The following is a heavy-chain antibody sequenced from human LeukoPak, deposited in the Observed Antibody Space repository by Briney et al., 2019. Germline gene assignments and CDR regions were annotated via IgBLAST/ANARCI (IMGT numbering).Heavy chain of an antibody. J-gene: IGHJ4*02. V-gene: IGHV3-30*04. CDR2: ISYDGSNK. CDR3: ARGDYDFWSAPGLY. Sequence: PGRSLRLSCAASGFTFSSYAMHWVRLAPGKGLEWVAVISYDGSNKYYADSVKGRFTISRDNSKNTLYLQMNSLRAEDTAVYYCARGDYDFWSAPGLYWGQGTLVTVSS. D-gene: IGHD3-3*01. CDR1: GFTFSSYA.